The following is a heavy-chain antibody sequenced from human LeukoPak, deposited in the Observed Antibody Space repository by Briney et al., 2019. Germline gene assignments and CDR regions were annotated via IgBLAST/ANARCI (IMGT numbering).Heavy chain of an antibody. Sequence: GRSLRLSCAASGFTFSSYAMHWVRQAPGKGLEGVAVISYDGSNKYYADSVKGRFTISRDNSKNTLYLQMNSLRAEDTAVYYCARDQGGGQDFWSGYQTNYYYGMDVWGQGTTVTVSS. D-gene: IGHD3-3*01. CDR2: ISYDGSNK. CDR3: ARDQGGGQDFWSGYQTNYYYGMDV. CDR1: GFTFSSYA. J-gene: IGHJ6*02. V-gene: IGHV3-30-3*01.